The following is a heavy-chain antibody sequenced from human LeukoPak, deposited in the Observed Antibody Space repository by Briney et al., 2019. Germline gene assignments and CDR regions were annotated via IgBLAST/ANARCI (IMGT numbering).Heavy chain of an antibody. V-gene: IGHV4-59*12. CDR1: GGSISSYY. D-gene: IGHD3-10*01. J-gene: IGHJ4*02. CDR3: ARGQWFRAF. CDR2: VHYSGSA. Sequence: KPSETLSLTCTVSGGSISSYYWSWIRQSPGRGLEWIGEVHYSGSATYNPSLKSRVTISVDTSINQFSLKMNSVTAADTAVYYCARGQWFRAFWSRGTPVTVSS.